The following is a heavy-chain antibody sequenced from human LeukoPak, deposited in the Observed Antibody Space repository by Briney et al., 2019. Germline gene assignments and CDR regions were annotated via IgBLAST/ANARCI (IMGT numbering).Heavy chain of an antibody. D-gene: IGHD5-18*01. Sequence: SDTLSLTCAVSGYSISSSNWWGWIRQPPGKGLEWVGYIYYSGSTNYNPSLKSRVTMSVDTSKNQFSLKLSSVTALDTAVYYCARSENREGNCGYFYFDYWGQGTLVTVSS. CDR2: IYYSGST. V-gene: IGHV4-28*06. J-gene: IGHJ4*02. CDR3: ARSENREGNCGYFYFDY. CDR1: GYSISSSNW.